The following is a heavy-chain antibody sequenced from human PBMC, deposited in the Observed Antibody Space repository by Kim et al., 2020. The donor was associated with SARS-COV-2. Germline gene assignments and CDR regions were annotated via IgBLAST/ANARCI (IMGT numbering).Heavy chain of an antibody. CDR2: LFSGGST. CDR1: GFTVSSNN. D-gene: IGHD3-22*01. J-gene: IGHJ4*02. CDR3: ARDGGRGYPFDY. V-gene: IGHV3-66*01. Sequence: GGSLRLSCAASGFTVSSNNMSWVRQAPGKGLEWVSPLFSGGSTYSPDSVKGRFTISRDNSKNTLYLQMNSLRADDTAVYYCARDGGRGYPFDYWGQGTLVTVSS.